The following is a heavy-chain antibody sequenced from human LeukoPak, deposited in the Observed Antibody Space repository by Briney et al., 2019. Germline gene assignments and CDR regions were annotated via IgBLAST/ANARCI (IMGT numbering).Heavy chain of an antibody. CDR2: IYPGDSDT. V-gene: IGHV5-51*01. CDR3: ARSDTYKGYCSSTSCYRYFDY. J-gene: IGHJ4*02. CDR1: GYSFTSYW. D-gene: IGHD2-2*02. Sequence: GESLKISCQGSGYSFTSYWIGWVRQMPGKGLEWMGIIYPGDSDTRYSPSFQGQVTISADKSISTAYLQWSSLKASDTAMYYCARSDTYKGYCSSTSCYRYFDYWGQGTLVTVSS.